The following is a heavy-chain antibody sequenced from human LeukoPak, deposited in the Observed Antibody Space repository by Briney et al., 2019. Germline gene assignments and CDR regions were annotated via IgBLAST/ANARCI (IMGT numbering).Heavy chain of an antibody. V-gene: IGHV1-69*13. CDR3: ARGDIVATPNLFFDY. D-gene: IGHD5-12*01. J-gene: IGHJ4*02. CDR2: IIPIFGTA. CDR1: GGTFSSYA. Sequence: SVKVSCKASGGTFSSYAISWVRQAPGQGLEWMGGIIPIFGTANYAQKFQGRVTITADESTSTAYMELSRLRSDDTAVYYCARGDIVATPNLFFDYWGQGTLVTVSS.